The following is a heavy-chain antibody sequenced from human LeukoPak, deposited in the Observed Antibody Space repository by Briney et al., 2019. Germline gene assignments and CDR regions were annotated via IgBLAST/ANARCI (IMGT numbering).Heavy chain of an antibody. CDR3: AETRDTAMGDFDY. CDR2: IYHSGST. CDR1: GYSISSGYY. V-gene: IGHV4-38-2*02. D-gene: IGHD5-18*01. J-gene: IGHJ4*02. Sequence: PPETLSLTCTVSGYSISSGYYWGWIRQPPGKGLEWIGSIYHSGSTYYNPSLKSRVTISVDTSKNQFSLKLSSVTAADTAVYYCAETRDTAMGDFDYWGQGTLVTVSS.